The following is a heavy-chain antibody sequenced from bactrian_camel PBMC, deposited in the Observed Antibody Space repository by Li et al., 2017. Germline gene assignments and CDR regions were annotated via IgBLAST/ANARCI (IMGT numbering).Heavy chain of an antibody. CDR1: ELTFDAAD. V-gene: IGHV3S63*01. J-gene: IGHJ4*01. D-gene: IGHD2*01. CDR3: ASARTYRCTYLAHREYND. CDR2: IYTGGGRP. Sequence: HVQLVESGGGSVQAGETLRLSCTASELTFDAADMGWFRQAPGKEREGVAAIYTGGGRPTYADSVKGRFTISRDNAKNTVFLQMNSLKPEDTGMYYCASARTYRCTYLAHREYNDWGQGTQVTVS.